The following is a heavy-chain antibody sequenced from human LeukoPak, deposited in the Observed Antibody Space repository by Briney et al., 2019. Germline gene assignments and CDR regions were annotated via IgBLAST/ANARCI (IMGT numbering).Heavy chain of an antibody. D-gene: IGHD2-15*01. CDR1: GFTFSDYY. CDR2: ISGSGGST. CDR3: ASRYCSGGSCPYYYYYMDV. J-gene: IGHJ6*03. V-gene: IGHV3-23*01. Sequence: GGSLRLSCAASGFTFSDYYMSWIRQAPGKGLEWVSAISGSGGSTYYADSVKGRFTISRDNSKNTLYLQMNSLRAEDTAVYYCASRYCSGGSCPYYYYYMDVWGKGTTVTVSS.